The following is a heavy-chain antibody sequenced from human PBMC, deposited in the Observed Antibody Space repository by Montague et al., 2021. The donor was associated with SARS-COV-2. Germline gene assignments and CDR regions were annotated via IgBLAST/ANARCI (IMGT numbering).Heavy chain of an antibody. V-gene: IGHV4-31*11. CDR3: ARVHFVSSGWYPDAFDI. CDR2: IYYSGST. D-gene: IGHD6-19*01. Sequence: TLSLTCAVSGGSFTGYYWTWIRQHPGKGLEWIGYIYYSGSTYYNPSLKSRLTISVDTSKNQFSLKLSSVTAADTAVYYCARVHFVSSGWYPDAFDIWGQGTVVTVSS. CDR1: GGSFTGYY. J-gene: IGHJ3*02.